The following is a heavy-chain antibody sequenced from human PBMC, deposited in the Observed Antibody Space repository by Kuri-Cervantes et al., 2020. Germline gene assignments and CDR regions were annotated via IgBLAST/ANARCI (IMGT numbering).Heavy chain of an antibody. V-gene: IGHV4-61*02. Sequence: SETLSLTCTVSGGSISSGSYYWSWIRQPAGKGLEWIGRIYTSGSTNYNPSLKSRVTISVDTSKNQFSLKLSSVTAADTAVYYCARQHDSSGYYFVAFDIWGQGTMVTVSS. CDR2: IYTSGST. CDR1: GGSISSGSYY. J-gene: IGHJ3*02. D-gene: IGHD3-22*01. CDR3: ARQHDSSGYYFVAFDI.